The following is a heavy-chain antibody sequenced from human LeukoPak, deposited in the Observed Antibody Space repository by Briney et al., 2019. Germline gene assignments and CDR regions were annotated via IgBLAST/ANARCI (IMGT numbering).Heavy chain of an antibody. J-gene: IGHJ4*02. CDR1: GFTFSSYW. D-gene: IGHD2-2*01. V-gene: IGHV3-74*01. CDR3: ANLYCSSTTCSYYFDY. Sequence: QPGGSLRLSCAASGFTFSSYWMHWVRQAPGKGLVWVSRINNDGSSTNYADSVKGRFTISRGNSENTLYLQMNSLRPEDTAVYYCANLYCSSTTCSYYFDYWGQGTLVTVSS. CDR2: INNDGSST.